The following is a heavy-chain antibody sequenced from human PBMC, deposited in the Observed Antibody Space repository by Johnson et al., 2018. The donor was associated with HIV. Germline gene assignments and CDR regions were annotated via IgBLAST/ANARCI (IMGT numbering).Heavy chain of an antibody. J-gene: IGHJ3*01. CDR2: ISYDGSNK. V-gene: IGHV3-30*03. Sequence: QVQLVESGGGVVQPGRSLRLSCAASGFTFSSYGMHWVRQAPGKGLEWVAVISYDGSNKYYADSVKGRFTISRDNSKNTLYLQMNSLRAEDTAVYYCTTGTTVPTWDWGQGTMVTVSS. D-gene: IGHD4-17*01. CDR3: TTGTTVPTWD. CDR1: GFTFSSYG.